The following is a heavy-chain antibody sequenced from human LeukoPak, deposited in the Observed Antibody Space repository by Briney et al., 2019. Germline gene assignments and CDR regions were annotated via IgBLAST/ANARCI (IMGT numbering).Heavy chain of an antibody. CDR1: GFTFSSYA. J-gene: IGHJ3*02. CDR2: ISGSGGST. D-gene: IGHD3-22*01. CDR3: ANVVTYYYDSSGSNDAFDI. Sequence: GGSLRLSCAASGFTFSSYAMSWVRQAPGKGVEWVSAISGSGGSTYYADSVKGRFTISRDNSKNTLYLQMNSLRAEDTAVYYCANVVTYYYDSSGSNDAFDIWGQGTMVTVSS. V-gene: IGHV3-23*01.